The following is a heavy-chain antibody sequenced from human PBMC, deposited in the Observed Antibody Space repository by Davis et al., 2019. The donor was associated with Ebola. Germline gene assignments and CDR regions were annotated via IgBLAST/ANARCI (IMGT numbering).Heavy chain of an antibody. CDR2: IIPIFGTA. D-gene: IGHD2-2*02. Sequence: SVKVSCKASGYTFTSYGISWVRQAPGQGLEWMGGIIPIFGTANYAQKFQGRVTITADKSTSTAYMELSSLRSEDTAVYYCARELNYCSSTSCYTGWFDPWGQGTLVTVSS. V-gene: IGHV1-69*06. CDR3: ARELNYCSSTSCYTGWFDP. J-gene: IGHJ5*02. CDR1: GYTFTSYG.